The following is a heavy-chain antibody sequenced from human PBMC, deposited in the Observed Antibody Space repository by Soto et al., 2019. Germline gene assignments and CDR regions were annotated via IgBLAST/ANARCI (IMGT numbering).Heavy chain of an antibody. J-gene: IGHJ5*02. D-gene: IGHD2-15*01. CDR3: ARGSNHCSGGSFYSDWFDP. CDR2: MNPNTGNT. Sequence: QVQLVQSGAEVKKPGASVRVSCKASGYTFTSSDVYWVRQATGQGLELMGWMNPNTGNTGYAQKFQGRVTMTRNTSISTAYMELSSLRSEDTAVYYCARGSNHCSGGSFYSDWFDPWGQGTPVTFSS. V-gene: IGHV1-8*01. CDR1: GYTFTSSD.